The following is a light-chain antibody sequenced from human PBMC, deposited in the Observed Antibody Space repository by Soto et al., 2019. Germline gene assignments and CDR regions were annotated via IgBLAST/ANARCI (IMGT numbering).Light chain of an antibody. CDR3: QQYNSLWT. Sequence: DIQMTQSPSTLSASVGDRVTITCRASQSISVWLAWYQQKAGKAPNLLIYKASRLESGVPSRFSGSGSVTEFTLTISSLQPDDFATYCCQQYNSLWTFGQGTKVDIK. CDR1: QSISVW. V-gene: IGKV1-5*03. CDR2: KAS. J-gene: IGKJ1*01.